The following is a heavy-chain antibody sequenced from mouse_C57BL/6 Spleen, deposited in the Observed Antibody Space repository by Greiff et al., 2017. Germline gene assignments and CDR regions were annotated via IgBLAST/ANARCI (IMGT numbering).Heavy chain of an antibody. CDR3: TRGGGLLCAY. CDR1: GFTFTDYE. D-gene: IGHD1-1*02. CDR2: IDPETGGT. V-gene: IGHV1-15*01. Sequence: QVQLQQSGAELVRPGASVTLSCKASGFTFTDYEMHWVKQTPVHGLEWIGAIDPETGGTAYNQKFKGKAILSADKSSSTAYMELRSLTSEDSAVYYCTRGGGLLCAYWGQGTLVTVSA. J-gene: IGHJ3*01.